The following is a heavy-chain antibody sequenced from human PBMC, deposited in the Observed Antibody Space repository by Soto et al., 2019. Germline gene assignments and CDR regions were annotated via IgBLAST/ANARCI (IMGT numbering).Heavy chain of an antibody. V-gene: IGHV3-49*03. Sequence: EVQLVESGGGLVQPGRSLRLSCTASGFTFGDYAMSWFRQAPGKGLEWVGFIRSKAYGGTTEYAASVKGRFTISRDDSKSIAYLQMNSLKAEDTAVYYCTRDPVLPDYFAYWGQGTLVTVSS. CDR1: GFTFGDYA. D-gene: IGHD2-8*02. CDR2: IRSKAYGGTT. CDR3: TRDPVLPDYFAY. J-gene: IGHJ4*02.